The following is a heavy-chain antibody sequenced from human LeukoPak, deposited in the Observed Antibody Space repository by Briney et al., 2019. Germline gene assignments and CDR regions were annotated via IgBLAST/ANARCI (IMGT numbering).Heavy chain of an antibody. V-gene: IGHV3-23*01. D-gene: IGHD3-22*01. CDR1: GFTFSSYW. Sequence: PGGSLRLSCAASGFTFSSYWMSWVRQAPGKGLEWVSAISGSGGSTYYADSVKGRFTISRDNSKNTLYLQMNSLRAEDTAVYYCAKGYYYDSSGYYSPEYFQHWGQGTLVTVSS. CDR3: AKGYYYDSSGYYSPEYFQH. J-gene: IGHJ1*01. CDR2: ISGSGGST.